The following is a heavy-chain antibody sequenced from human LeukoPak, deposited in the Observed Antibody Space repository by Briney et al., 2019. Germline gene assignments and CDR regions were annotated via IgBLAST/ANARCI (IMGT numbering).Heavy chain of an antibody. CDR1: GYTFTSYG. D-gene: IGHD5-18*01. CDR3: ARDFVDTVMVVDY. CDR2: ISAYNGNT. Sequence: ASVTLSCKASGYTFTSYGISWVRQAPGQGLEWMGWISAYNGNTNYAQKFQDRVTMTTDTTTSTAYMELRSLRSDDTAVYYCARDFVDTVMVVDYWGQGTLVTVSS. J-gene: IGHJ4*02. V-gene: IGHV1-18*01.